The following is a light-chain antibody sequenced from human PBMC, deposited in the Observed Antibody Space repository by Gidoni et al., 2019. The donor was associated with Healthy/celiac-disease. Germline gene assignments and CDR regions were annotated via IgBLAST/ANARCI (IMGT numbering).Light chain of an antibody. CDR2: QES. Sequence: SYELTQPPSVTVSPGQTASITCYGDKLGVKYACWYQHKPGQYPVLVIYQESKRPSGIPERFSGSNSSNTATLTISGTHAMDEADYYCQAWDSSVVFGGGTKLTVL. V-gene: IGLV3-1*01. J-gene: IGLJ2*01. CDR3: QAWDSSVV. CDR1: KLGVKY.